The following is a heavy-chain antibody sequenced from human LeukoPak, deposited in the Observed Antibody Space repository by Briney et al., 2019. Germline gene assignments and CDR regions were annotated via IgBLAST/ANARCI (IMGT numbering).Heavy chain of an antibody. V-gene: IGHV3-21*01. CDR1: GFTFSSYS. Sequence: GGSLRLSCAASGFTFSSYSMNWVRQAPGKGLEWVSSISSSSSYIYYADSVKGRFTISRDNAKNSLYLQMNSLRAEDTAVYYCARGSRYYDSSGYYPDAFDIWGQGTMVTVSS. CDR3: ARGSRYYDSSGYYPDAFDI. D-gene: IGHD3-22*01. CDR2: ISSSSSYI. J-gene: IGHJ3*02.